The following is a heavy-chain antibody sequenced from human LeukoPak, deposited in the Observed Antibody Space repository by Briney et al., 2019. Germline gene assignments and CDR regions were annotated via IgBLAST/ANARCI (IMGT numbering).Heavy chain of an antibody. CDR2: INTNTGNP. D-gene: IGHD4-23*01. V-gene: IGHV7-4-1*02. CDR3: AREVSGVYGGNPDAFDI. CDR1: GYTFTSYA. Sequence: ASVKVSCKASGYTFTSYAMNWVRQAPGQGLEWMGWINTNTGNPTYAQGFTGRFVFSLDTSVSTAYLQISSLKAEDTAVYYCAREVSGVYGGNPDAFDIWGQGTMVTVSS. J-gene: IGHJ3*02.